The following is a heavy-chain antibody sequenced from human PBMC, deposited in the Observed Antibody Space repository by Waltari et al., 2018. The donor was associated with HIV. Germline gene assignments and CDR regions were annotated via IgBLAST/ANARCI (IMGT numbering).Heavy chain of an antibody. CDR3: ARVYYESSGYYGAAGY. J-gene: IGHJ4*02. V-gene: IGHV1-8*01. D-gene: IGHD3-22*01. Sequence: QVQLVQSGAEVKKPGASVKVSCKASGYTFTSYDINWVRQATGQGLEWMGWINPDRSNTGYAQKFQGRVTMTRNTSISTAFMEVSILRSEDTAVYYCARVYYESSGYYGAAGYWGQGTLVTVSS. CDR1: GYTFTSYD. CDR2: INPDRSNT.